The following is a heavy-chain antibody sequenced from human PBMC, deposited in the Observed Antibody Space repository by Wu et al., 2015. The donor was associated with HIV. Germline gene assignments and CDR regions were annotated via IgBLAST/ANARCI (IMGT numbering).Heavy chain of an antibody. V-gene: IGHV1-69*05. Sequence: QVQLVQSGAEMKKSGSSVKVSCKSSGSIFSNYDINWVRQAPGQGLEWMGGTTPMFGTTNYAQKFQGRLKITSDVYTSTVYMQLSGLRSEDTAIYYCARDRHCSDGSCYRIAFDIWGQGDNGHVSS. CDR1: GSIFSNYD. CDR2: TTPMFGTT. J-gene: IGHJ3*02. CDR3: ARDRHCSDGSCYRIAFDI. D-gene: IGHD2-15*01.